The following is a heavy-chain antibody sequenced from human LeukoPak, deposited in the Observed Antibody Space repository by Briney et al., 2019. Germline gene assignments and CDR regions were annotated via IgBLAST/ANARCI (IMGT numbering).Heavy chain of an antibody. J-gene: IGHJ4*02. D-gene: IGHD1-26*01. V-gene: IGHV4-59*01. CDR2: VYYSGSA. CDR3: AGGTYYYFDY. CDR1: GGSISSYY. Sequence: SETLSLTCTVSGGSISSYYWSWIRQPPGKGVEWIGYVYYSGSAHYNPSLKSRVTISVDTSKNQFSLKVSSVTAADTAIYYCAGGTYYYFDYWGQGTLVTVSS.